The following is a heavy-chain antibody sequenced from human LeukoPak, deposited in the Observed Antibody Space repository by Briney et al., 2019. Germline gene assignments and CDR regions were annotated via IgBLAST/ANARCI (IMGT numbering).Heavy chain of an antibody. Sequence: GASVKVSCKASGYTFTSYDINWVRQAPGQGLEWMGWISAYNGNTNYAQKLQGRVTMTTDTSTSTAYMELRSLRSDDTAVYYCARDRPLGEQWLPTVDYWGQGTLVTVSS. D-gene: IGHD6-19*01. CDR3: ARDRPLGEQWLPTVDY. J-gene: IGHJ4*02. V-gene: IGHV1-18*01. CDR2: ISAYNGNT. CDR1: GYTFTSYD.